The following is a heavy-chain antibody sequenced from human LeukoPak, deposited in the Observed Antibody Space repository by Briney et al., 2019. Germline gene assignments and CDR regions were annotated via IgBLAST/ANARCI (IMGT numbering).Heavy chain of an antibody. CDR3: ARGFRCSSTSCYYYYYYMDV. D-gene: IGHD2-2*01. CDR1: GGTFSSYA. J-gene: IGHJ6*03. V-gene: IGHV1-69*13. Sequence: SVKVSCKASGGTFSSYAISWVRQAPGQGLEWMGGIIPIFGTANYAQKSQGRVTITADESTSTAYMELSSLRSEDTAVYYCARGFRCSSTSCYYYYYYMDVWGKGTTVTVSS. CDR2: IIPIFGTA.